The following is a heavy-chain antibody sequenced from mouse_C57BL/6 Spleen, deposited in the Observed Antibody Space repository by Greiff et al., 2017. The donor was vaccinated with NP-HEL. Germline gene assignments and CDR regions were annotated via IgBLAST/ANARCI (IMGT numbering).Heavy chain of an antibody. Sequence: EVKLMESGGGLVKPGGSLKLSCAASGFTFSDYGMHWVRQAPEKGLEWVAYISSGSSTIYYADTVKGRFTISRDNAKNTLFLQMTSLRSEDTAMYYCARGDYGSRGAMDYWGQGTSVTVSS. CDR1: GFTFSDYG. CDR2: ISSGSSTI. CDR3: ARGDYGSRGAMDY. V-gene: IGHV5-17*01. J-gene: IGHJ4*01. D-gene: IGHD1-1*01.